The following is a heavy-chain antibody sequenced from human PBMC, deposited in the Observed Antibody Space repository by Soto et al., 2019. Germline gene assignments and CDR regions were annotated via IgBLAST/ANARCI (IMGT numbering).Heavy chain of an antibody. Sequence: PSETLSLTCTVSRGSISSGDYYWSWIRQPPGKGLEWIGYIYYSGSTYYNPSLKSRVTISVDTSKNQFSLKLSSVTAADTAVYYCARGSAGLRLGELSLYSTDYFDYWGQGTLVTVSS. CDR1: RGSISSGDYY. CDR2: IYYSGST. D-gene: IGHD3-16*02. CDR3: ARGSAGLRLGELSLYSTDYFDY. J-gene: IGHJ4*02. V-gene: IGHV4-30-4*01.